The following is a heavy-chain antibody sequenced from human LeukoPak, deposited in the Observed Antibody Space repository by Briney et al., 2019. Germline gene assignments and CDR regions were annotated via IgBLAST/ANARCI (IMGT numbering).Heavy chain of an antibody. Sequence: GSLRLSCTVSGSTVSSNSWSWVRQAPGKGLEWVSFIYSGGNTHYSDSVKGRFTISRDNSKNTLYLQMNSLRAEDTAIYYCARRAGEYSHPYDYWGQGTLVTVSS. V-gene: IGHV3-53*01. J-gene: IGHJ4*02. CDR1: GSTVSSNS. CDR2: IYSGGNT. CDR3: ARRAGEYSHPYDY. D-gene: IGHD2-15*01.